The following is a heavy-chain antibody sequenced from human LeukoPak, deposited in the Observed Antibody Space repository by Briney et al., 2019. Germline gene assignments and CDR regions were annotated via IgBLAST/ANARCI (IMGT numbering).Heavy chain of an antibody. D-gene: IGHD6-19*01. Sequence: PGGSLRLSCAASGFTFSSYWMHWVRQAPGKGLVWVSRINSDGSSTSYADSVKGRFTISRDNAKNTLYLQMNSLRAEDTAVYYCAKQYSSGWYWYWGQGTLVTVSS. J-gene: IGHJ4*02. CDR1: GFTFSSYW. CDR3: AKQYSSGWYWY. CDR2: INSDGSST. V-gene: IGHV3-74*01.